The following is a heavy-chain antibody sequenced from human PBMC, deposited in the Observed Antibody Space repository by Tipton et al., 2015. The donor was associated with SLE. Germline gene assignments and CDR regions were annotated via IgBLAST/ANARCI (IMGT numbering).Heavy chain of an antibody. D-gene: IGHD4-17*01. CDR3: ARGNDDNGDYDY. J-gene: IGHJ4*02. Sequence: KLQGRVTMTTDTSTSTGYMELRSLRSDDTAVYYCARGNDDNGDYDYWGQGTLVTVSS. V-gene: IGHV1-18*01.